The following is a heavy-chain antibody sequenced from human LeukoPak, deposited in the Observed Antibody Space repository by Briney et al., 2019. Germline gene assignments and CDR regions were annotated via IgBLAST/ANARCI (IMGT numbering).Heavy chain of an antibody. CDR1: GGSFSGYN. V-gene: IGHV4-34*01. CDR2: INHSGST. D-gene: IGHD2-2*01. CDR3: ARGESSRRTPYNY. J-gene: IGHJ4*02. Sequence: SETLSLTCAVYGGSFSGYNWTYIRQPPGKGLEWIREINHSGSTNYNPSLTSRVTISVDTSKNQFSLKLSSVTAADTAVYYSARGESSRRTPYNYWGRGTLVTVSS.